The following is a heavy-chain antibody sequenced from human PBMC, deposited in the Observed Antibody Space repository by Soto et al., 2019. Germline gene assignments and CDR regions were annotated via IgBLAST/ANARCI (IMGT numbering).Heavy chain of an antibody. J-gene: IGHJ5*02. Sequence: SETLSLTCTVSGGSISSGDYYWSWIRQHPGKGLEWIGYIYYSGSTYYNPSLKSRVTISVDTSKNQFSLKLSSVTAADTAVYYCARWWSGSRQGFDPWGQGTLVTVPQ. CDR2: IYYSGST. D-gene: IGHD3-3*01. CDR1: GGSISSGDYY. V-gene: IGHV4-31*03. CDR3: ARWWSGSRQGFDP.